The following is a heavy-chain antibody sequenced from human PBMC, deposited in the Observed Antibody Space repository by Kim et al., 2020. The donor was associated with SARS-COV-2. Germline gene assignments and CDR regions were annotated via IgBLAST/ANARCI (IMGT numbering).Heavy chain of an antibody. CDR3: ARDRYCSGGSCSQTDY. CDR2: ISAYNGNT. Sequence: ASVKVSCKASGYTFTSYGISWVRQAPGQGLEWMGWISAYNGNTNYAQKLQGRVTMTTDTSTSTAYMELRSLRSDDTAVYYCARDRYCSGGSCSQTDYWGQGTLVTVSS. J-gene: IGHJ4*02. CDR1: GYTFTSYG. V-gene: IGHV1-18*04. D-gene: IGHD2-15*01.